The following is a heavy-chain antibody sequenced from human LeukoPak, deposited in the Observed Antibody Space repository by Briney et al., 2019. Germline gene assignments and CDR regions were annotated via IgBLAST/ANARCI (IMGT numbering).Heavy chain of an antibody. CDR1: GFTFSSYA. J-gene: IGHJ4*02. CDR3: AKDTYGDLVPFFDY. D-gene: IGHD4-17*01. Sequence: GGSLRLSCAAPGFTFSSYAMHWVRQAPGKGLEWVAVISYDGSNKYYADSVKGRFTISRDNSKNTLYLQMNSLRAEDTAVYYCAKDTYGDLVPFFDYWGQGTLVTVSS. CDR2: ISYDGSNK. V-gene: IGHV3-30*04.